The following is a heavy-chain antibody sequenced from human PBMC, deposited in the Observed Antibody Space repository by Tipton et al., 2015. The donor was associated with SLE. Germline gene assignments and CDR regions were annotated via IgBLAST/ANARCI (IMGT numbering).Heavy chain of an antibody. Sequence: TLSLTCAVYGGSFSGYYWSWIRQPPGKGLEWIGEINHSGSTYYNPSLKSRVTISVDTSKNQFSLKLSSVTAADTAVYYCARTSYGSGSYQHWGQGTLVIVSS. J-gene: IGHJ4*02. CDR1: GGSFSGYY. CDR3: ARTSYGSGSYQH. D-gene: IGHD3-10*01. V-gene: IGHV4-34*01. CDR2: INHSGST.